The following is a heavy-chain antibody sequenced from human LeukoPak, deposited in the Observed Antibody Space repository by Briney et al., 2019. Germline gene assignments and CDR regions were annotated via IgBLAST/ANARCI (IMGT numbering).Heavy chain of an antibody. V-gene: IGHV3-11*01. Sequence: GGSLRLSCAASGFTFSDYYMSWIRQALGKGLEWVSYISSSGSTIYYADSVKGRFTISGDNAKNSLYLQMISLRAEDTAVYYCARAASSSWTDFASWGQGTLVTVSS. CDR3: ARAASSSWTDFAS. J-gene: IGHJ4*02. D-gene: IGHD6-13*01. CDR2: ISSSGSTI. CDR1: GFTFSDYY.